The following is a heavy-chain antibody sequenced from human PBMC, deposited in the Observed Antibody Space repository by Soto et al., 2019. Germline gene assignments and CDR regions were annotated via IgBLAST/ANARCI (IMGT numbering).Heavy chain of an antibody. J-gene: IGHJ4*02. D-gene: IGHD6-13*01. Sequence: SETLSITCTVSRGSLSSYYWSWIRQHAGKGLEWLGRIYTSGSTNYNPSLKSRGTMSVDTSKNDFTLKLSSVTAADTAVYYCGRSSSSWYYFDYCGQGTLVTVSS. CDR2: IYTSGST. V-gene: IGHV4-4*07. CDR1: RGSLSSYY. CDR3: GRSSSSWYYFDY.